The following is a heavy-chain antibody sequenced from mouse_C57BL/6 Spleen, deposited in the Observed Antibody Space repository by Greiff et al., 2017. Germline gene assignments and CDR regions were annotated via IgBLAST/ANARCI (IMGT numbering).Heavy chain of an antibody. CDR2: ISDGGSYT. CDR1: GFTFSSYA. CDR3: ARDWTIYYGNYGGVYAMDY. Sequence: EVQGVESGGGLVKPGGSLKLSCAASGFTFSSYAMSWVRQTPEKRLEWVATISDGGSYTYYPDNVKGRFTISRDNAKNTLYLQLSHLKSEDTAMYYCARDWTIYYGNYGGVYAMDYWGQGTSVTVSS. V-gene: IGHV5-4*01. J-gene: IGHJ4*01. D-gene: IGHD2-1*01.